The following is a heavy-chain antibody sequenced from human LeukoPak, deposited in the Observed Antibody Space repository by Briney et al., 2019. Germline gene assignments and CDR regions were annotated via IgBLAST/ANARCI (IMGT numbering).Heavy chain of an antibody. CDR1: GFTFSSYD. CDR2: ISGGGNT. J-gene: IGHJ4*02. CDR3: AKEGSIFGVVIRPHYFDY. V-gene: IGHV3-23*01. D-gene: IGHD3-3*01. Sequence: GSLRLSCAASGFTFSSYDMSWVRQAPGKGLEWVSGISGGGNTFYSDSVRGRFTISRDNSKNTLYLRMNSLRAEDTAVYYCAKEGSIFGVVIRPHYFDYWGQGTLVTVSS.